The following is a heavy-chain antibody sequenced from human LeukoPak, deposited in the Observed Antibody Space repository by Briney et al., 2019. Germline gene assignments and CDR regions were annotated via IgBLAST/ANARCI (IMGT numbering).Heavy chain of an antibody. V-gene: IGHV4-31*01. Sequence: PSETLSLTCTVSGGSISSGGYYWSWIRQHPGKGLEWIGYIYYSGSTYYNPSLKSLVTISVDTSKNQFSLKLSSVTAADTAVYYCASMSRYSYGFGYWGQGTLVTVSS. CDR3: ASMSRYSYGFGY. J-gene: IGHJ4*02. D-gene: IGHD5-18*01. CDR1: GGSISSGGYY. CDR2: IYYSGST.